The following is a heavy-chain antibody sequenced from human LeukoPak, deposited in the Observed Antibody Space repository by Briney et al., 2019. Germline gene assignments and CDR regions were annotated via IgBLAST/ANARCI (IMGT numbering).Heavy chain of an antibody. Sequence: ASVTVSCKASGYTFTSYGISWVRQAPGQGLEWMGWISAYNGNTNYAQKLQGRVTMTRDTSISTAYMELSRLTSDDTAVYYCARVARGRDNSGYYWSWFDPWGQGTLVTVSS. CDR1: GYTFTSYG. CDR3: ARVARGRDNSGYYWSWFDP. J-gene: IGHJ5*02. D-gene: IGHD3-22*01. CDR2: ISAYNGNT. V-gene: IGHV1-18*01.